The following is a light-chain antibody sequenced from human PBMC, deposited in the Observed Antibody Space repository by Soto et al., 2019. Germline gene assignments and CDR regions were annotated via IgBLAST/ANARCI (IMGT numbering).Light chain of an antibody. CDR3: QQNHAYPIT. Sequence: DIPMTQSPSTLSASVGDKVTITCRASESVLRWLTWYQLKPGRAPTVLIYDASTLQTGVPGRFSGSGSGTAFTLTITGLQPDDYATYFCQQNHAYPITFGGGTKVEI. J-gene: IGKJ4*01. CDR1: ESVLRW. V-gene: IGKV1-5*01. CDR2: DAS.